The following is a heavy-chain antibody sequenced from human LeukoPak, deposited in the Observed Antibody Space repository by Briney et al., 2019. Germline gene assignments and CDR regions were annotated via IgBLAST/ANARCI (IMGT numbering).Heavy chain of an antibody. Sequence: GGSLRLSCAASGFTFSSYAMHWVRQAPGKGLEWVSAISSGGGSTYYADSVKGRFTISRDNSKNTLYLQMNSLRAEDTAVYYCAKSYCSSTSCYGAFDIWGQGTMVTVSS. CDR2: ISSGGGST. J-gene: IGHJ3*02. CDR1: GFTFSSYA. D-gene: IGHD2-2*01. CDR3: AKSYCSSTSCYGAFDI. V-gene: IGHV3-23*01.